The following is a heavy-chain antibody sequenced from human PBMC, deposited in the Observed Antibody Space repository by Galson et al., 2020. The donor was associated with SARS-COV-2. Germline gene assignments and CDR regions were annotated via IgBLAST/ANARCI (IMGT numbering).Heavy chain of an antibody. CDR3: ARDPSDSSGYYDY. Sequence: GGYLRLSCAASGFTVSSNYMSWVRQAPGKGLEWVSVIYSGGSTYYADSVKGRFTISRDNSKNTLYLQMNSLRAEDTAVYYCARDPSDSSGYYDYWGQGTLVTVSS. J-gene: IGHJ4*02. CDR1: GFTVSSNY. CDR2: IYSGGST. D-gene: IGHD3-22*01. V-gene: IGHV3-53*01.